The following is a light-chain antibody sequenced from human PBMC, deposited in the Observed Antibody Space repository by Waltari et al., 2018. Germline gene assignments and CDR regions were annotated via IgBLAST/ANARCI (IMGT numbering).Light chain of an antibody. CDR2: VNNDGSH. CDR1: SGHSSNV. Sequence: QLVLTQSPSVSASLGASVKLTCTLSSGHSSNVIAWHQQQQGKGPRYLMNVNNDGSHSKGDEIPDRFSGSCSGAERYLTISSLQSDDEADYYCQTGGHGTWVFGGGTKLTVL. CDR3: QTGGHGTWV. J-gene: IGLJ3*02. V-gene: IGLV4-69*01.